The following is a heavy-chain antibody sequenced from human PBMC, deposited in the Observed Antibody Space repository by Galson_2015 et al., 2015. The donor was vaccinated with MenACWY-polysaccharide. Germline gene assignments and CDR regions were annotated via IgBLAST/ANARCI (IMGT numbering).Heavy chain of an antibody. D-gene: IGHD2-21*01. Sequence: SLTCGVSGASITSASFDGAWMRQPPGKGLEWIGSMSYRGNTYYNPSLKSRVTMSVDMSKNQFSLDLTSVTAADTAVYYCARVCGSGRCLDVWGKGTTVTVSS. CDR2: MSYRGNT. J-gene: IGHJ6*04. V-gene: IGHV4-39*07. CDR3: ARVCGSGRCLDV. CDR1: GASITSASFD.